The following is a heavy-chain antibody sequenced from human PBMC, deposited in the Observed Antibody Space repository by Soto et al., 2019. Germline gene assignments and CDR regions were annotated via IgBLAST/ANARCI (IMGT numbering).Heavy chain of an antibody. CDR2: ISAYNGHT. J-gene: IGHJ4*02. CDR1: GYTFISYD. CDR3: ASGSYCFDY. V-gene: IGHV1-18*04. Sequence: ASVKVSCKASGYTFISYDITWVRQAPRQGLEWMGRISAYNGHTNFAQKVQGRVTMTTDTSTSTAYMELRSLRSDDTALYYCASGSYCFDYWGQGTLVTVSA.